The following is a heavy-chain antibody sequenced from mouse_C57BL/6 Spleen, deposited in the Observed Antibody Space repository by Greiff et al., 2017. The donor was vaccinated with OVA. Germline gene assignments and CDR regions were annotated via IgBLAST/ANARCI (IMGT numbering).Heavy chain of an antibody. CDR1: GFTFSDYY. V-gene: IGHV5-16*01. Sequence: DVQLVESEGGLVQPGSSMKLSCTASGFTFSDYYMAWVRQVPEKGLEWVANINYDGSSTYYLDSLKSRFIISRDNAKNILYLQMSSLQSEDTATYYCAREGAQASMDYWGQGTSVTVSS. CDR3: AREGAQASMDY. CDR2: INYDGSST. J-gene: IGHJ4*01. D-gene: IGHD3-2*02.